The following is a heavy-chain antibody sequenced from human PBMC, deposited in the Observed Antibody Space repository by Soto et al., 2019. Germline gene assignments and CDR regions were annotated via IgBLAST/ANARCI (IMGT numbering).Heavy chain of an antibody. D-gene: IGHD7-27*01. CDR3: AKDAIPRKDVWDYFEF. CDR1: GFIFKNYA. Sequence: QAGGSLRLSCAASGFIFKNYAMSWVRQAPGKGLEWVSGIGGAGDDRNYADSVKGRFTISRDNSKNTLYLQMNSLRAEDTAVYYCAKDAIPRKDVWDYFEFGGQGTLVTVSS. V-gene: IGHV3-23*01. J-gene: IGHJ4*02. CDR2: IGGAGDDR.